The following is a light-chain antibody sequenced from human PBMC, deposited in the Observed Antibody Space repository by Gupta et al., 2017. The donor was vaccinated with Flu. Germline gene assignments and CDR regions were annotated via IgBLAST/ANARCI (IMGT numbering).Light chain of an antibody. CDR1: ETISTY. CDR2: DAS. CDR3: QQRSNWPPLT. Sequence: EIVLTQSPVTLSLSPGERATLSCRASETISTYLAWYQQKPGQAPRLLIYDASNRATGIPARFSGSGSGTDFTLTISSLPPEDFAVYYCQQRSNWPPLTFGGGTKVEIK. J-gene: IGKJ4*01. V-gene: IGKV3-11*01.